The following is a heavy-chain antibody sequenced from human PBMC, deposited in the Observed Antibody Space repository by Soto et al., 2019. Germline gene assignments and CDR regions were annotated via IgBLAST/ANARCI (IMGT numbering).Heavy chain of an antibody. CDR3: ARDLDGSGSYYTGC. D-gene: IGHD3-10*01. CDR2: ISPYNCNT. V-gene: IGHV1-18*01. CDR1: GYTFSSIG. Sequence: ASVKVSCKASGYTFSSIGISWVRQGPGQGLEGMGWISPYNCNTYYAQRLQGRVTMTTDTSTNTAYMDLTSLRTEDTAVHYCARDLDGSGSYYTGCWGKGTLITVSS. J-gene: IGHJ4*02.